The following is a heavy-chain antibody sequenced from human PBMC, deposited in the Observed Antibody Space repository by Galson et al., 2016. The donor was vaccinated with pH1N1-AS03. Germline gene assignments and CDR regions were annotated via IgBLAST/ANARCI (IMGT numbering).Heavy chain of an antibody. CDR1: GFTFSTHT. Sequence: SLRLSCAASGFTFSTHTMHWVRQAPGKGLEWVAAISYDGGDKFYEDSVKGRFTISRDNSKHTLYLQVNSLRAEDTAVYYCAREKINVGAYYYGMDVWGKGTTVTVSS. J-gene: IGHJ6*04. V-gene: IGHV3-30-3*01. D-gene: IGHD1-26*01. CDR2: ISYDGGDK. CDR3: AREKINVGAYYYGMDV.